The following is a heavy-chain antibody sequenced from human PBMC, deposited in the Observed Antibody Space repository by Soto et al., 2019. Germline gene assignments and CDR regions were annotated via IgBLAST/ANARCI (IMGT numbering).Heavy chain of an antibody. CDR3: ARRVIGSSRAFDI. CDR1: GFAFSSHP. CDR2: ISDGGDLT. Sequence: SCAASGFAFSSHPMRWVRQAPEKGLEWVAGISDGGDLTYNADSVRGRFTISRDNSRNTLYLQMNSLRAEDTAVYYCARRVIGSSRAFDIWGQGTMVTV. J-gene: IGHJ3*02. V-gene: IGHV3-23*01. D-gene: IGHD3-10*01.